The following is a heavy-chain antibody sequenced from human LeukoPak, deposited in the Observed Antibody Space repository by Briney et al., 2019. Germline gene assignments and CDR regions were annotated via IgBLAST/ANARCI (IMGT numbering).Heavy chain of an antibody. Sequence: GGSLRLSCAASGFTVSSNYMSWVRQAPGKGLEWVSAISGSGGSTYYADSVKGRFTISRDNSKNTLYLQMNSLRAEDTAVYYCAKDKSGSYPEAFDTWGQGTMVTVSS. CDR1: GFTVSSNY. J-gene: IGHJ3*02. D-gene: IGHD1-26*01. CDR2: ISGSGGST. CDR3: AKDKSGSYPEAFDT. V-gene: IGHV3-23*01.